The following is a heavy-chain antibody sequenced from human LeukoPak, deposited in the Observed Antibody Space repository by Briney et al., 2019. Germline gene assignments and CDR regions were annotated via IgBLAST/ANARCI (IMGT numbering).Heavy chain of an antibody. D-gene: IGHD6-13*01. Sequence: SQTLSLTCTVSGASISSGGYYWSWIRQPPGKGLELIGYIYYSGSTNYNPSLKSRVTISIDTSKNQLSLKLSSVTAADTAVYYCARFSVAAAGTGWFDPWGQGTLVTVSA. CDR1: GASISSGGYY. CDR3: ARFSVAAAGTGWFDP. V-gene: IGHV4-61*08. CDR2: IYYSGST. J-gene: IGHJ5*02.